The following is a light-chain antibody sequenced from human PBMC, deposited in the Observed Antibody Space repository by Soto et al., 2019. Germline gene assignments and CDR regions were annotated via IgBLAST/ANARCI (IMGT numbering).Light chain of an antibody. CDR3: QSSDSSTVI. J-gene: IGLJ2*01. CDR2: ADN. Sequence: NFMLTQPHSVSESPGKTVTISCTRSSGSVAANYVQWYQQRPGRAPTTVIYADNQRPSGVPDRFSGSIDSSSNSASLTISGLKTDDEADCYCQSSDSSTVIFGGGTKLTVL. V-gene: IGLV6-57*04. CDR1: SGSVAANY.